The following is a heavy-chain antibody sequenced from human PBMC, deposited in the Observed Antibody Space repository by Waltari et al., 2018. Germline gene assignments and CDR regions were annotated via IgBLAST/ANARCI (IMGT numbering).Heavy chain of an antibody. CDR3: ARERHRLMEVGYLMALDP. V-gene: IGHV1-18*01. Sequence: QVQLVRPGPEVKRPGPPVKVSCRASGSTFSALGTSWARQAPGQGLEWMGWISANNGHTNHAQKFQGRLIMTKDTSTTTVYMELKYLASDDTAVYYCARERHRLMEVGYLMALDPWGQGTLVTVSS. CDR1: GSTFSALG. D-gene: IGHD3-3*01. CDR2: ISANNGHT. J-gene: IGHJ5*02.